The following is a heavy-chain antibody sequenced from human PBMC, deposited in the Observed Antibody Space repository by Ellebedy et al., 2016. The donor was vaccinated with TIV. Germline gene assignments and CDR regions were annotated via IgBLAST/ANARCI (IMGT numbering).Heavy chain of an antibody. V-gene: IGHV3-53*01. CDR1: GFTVSNNY. J-gene: IGHJ6*02. CDR3: ACRSQTGYYYYYSMDV. D-gene: IGHD3-9*01. Sequence: GESLKISCAASGFTVSNNYMSWVRQAPGKGLEWVSLIYSGGSTYYADSVKGRFTISRDNSKNTLYLQMNSLRAKDTAVYYCACRSQTGYYYYYSMDVWGQGTTVTVSS. CDR2: IYSGGST.